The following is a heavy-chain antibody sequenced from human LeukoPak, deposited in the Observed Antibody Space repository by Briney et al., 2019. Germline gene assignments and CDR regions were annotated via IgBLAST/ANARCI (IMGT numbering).Heavy chain of an antibody. Sequence: ASVKVSCKASGGTFSSYTISWVRQAPGQGLEWMGRIIPILGIANYAQKFQGRVTITADKSTSTAYMELSSLRSEDTAVYYCASPHCGGDCYSLGDAFDIWGQGTMVTVSS. J-gene: IGHJ3*02. D-gene: IGHD2-21*02. CDR1: GGTFSSYT. V-gene: IGHV1-69*02. CDR2: IIPILGIA. CDR3: ASPHCGGDCYSLGDAFDI.